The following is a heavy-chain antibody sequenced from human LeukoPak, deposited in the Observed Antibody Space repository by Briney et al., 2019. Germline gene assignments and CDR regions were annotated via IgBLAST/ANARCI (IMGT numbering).Heavy chain of an antibody. J-gene: IGHJ6*02. CDR1: GGSISSYY. D-gene: IGHD6-13*01. CDR2: IYYSGST. V-gene: IGHV4-59*01. Sequence: SETLSLTCTVSGGSISSYYWSWIRQPPGKGLEWIGYIYYSGSTNYNPSLKSRVTISVDTSMNQFSLKLSSVTAADTAVYYCARVMQLAPYYYYYYGMDVWGQGTTVTVSS. CDR3: ARVMQLAPYYYYYYGMDV.